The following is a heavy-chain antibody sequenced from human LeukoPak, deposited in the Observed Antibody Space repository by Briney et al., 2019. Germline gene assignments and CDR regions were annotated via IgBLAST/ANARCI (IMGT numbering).Heavy chain of an antibody. CDR2: IYYSGST. CDR3: ASAGGPTGY. D-gene: IGHD4-17*01. J-gene: IGHJ4*02. Sequence: SETLSLTCTVSGGSISSSSYYWSWIRQPPGKGLEWIGYIYYSGSTNYNPSLKSRVTISVDTSKNQFSLKLSSVTAADTAVYYCASAGGPTGYWGQGTLVTVSS. CDR1: GGSISSSSYY. V-gene: IGHV4-61*05.